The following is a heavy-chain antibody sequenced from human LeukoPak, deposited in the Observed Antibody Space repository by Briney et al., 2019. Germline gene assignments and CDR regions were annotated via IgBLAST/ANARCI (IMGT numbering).Heavy chain of an antibody. V-gene: IGHV4-4*07. Sequence: SETLSLTCTVSGGSISGYFWSWIRQPAGKGLEWIGRIYSSGSNNYNPSLKSRVTMSLDTSKNHLSLNLSSVTAADTAVYYCAREPTSGREPTSGRPLDYWGQGTLVTVSP. CDR1: GGSISGYF. CDR2: IYSSGSN. CDR3: AREPTSGREPTSGRPLDY. D-gene: IGHD5-12*01. J-gene: IGHJ4*02.